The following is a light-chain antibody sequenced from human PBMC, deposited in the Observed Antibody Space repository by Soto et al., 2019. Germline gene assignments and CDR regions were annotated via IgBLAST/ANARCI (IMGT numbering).Light chain of an antibody. J-gene: IGKJ2*01. Sequence: EIVMTQSPATLSVSPGERATLSCRASQSVSSNLAWYQQKPGQAPRLLIYGASTRATGIPARFSGGGSGTEFTLTISSLQSEDFAVYYCRQYNNWPPGMYTFGQGTKLEIK. CDR3: RQYNNWPPGMYT. CDR1: QSVSSN. V-gene: IGKV3-15*01. CDR2: GAS.